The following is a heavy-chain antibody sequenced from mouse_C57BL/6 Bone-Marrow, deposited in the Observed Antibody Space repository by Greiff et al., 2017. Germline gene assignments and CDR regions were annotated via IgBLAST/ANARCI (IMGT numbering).Heavy chain of an antibody. D-gene: IGHD2-12*01. J-gene: IGHJ1*03. CDR2: IDPSDSYT. Sequence: VQLQQPGAELVKPGASVKLSCKASGYTFTSYWMQWVKQRPGQGLEWIGEIDPSDSYTNYNQKFKGKATLTVDTSSSTAYMQLSSLTSEDSAVYYCARWNSYYGYFDVWGTGTTVTVSS. CDR1: GYTFTSYW. CDR3: ARWNSYYGYFDV. V-gene: IGHV1-50*01.